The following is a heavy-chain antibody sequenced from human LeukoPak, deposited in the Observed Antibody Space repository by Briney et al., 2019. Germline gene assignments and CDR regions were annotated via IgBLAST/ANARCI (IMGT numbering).Heavy chain of an antibody. J-gene: IGHJ3*02. CDR1: GFSLSTSGVG. V-gene: IGHV2-5*02. CDR2: IYWDDDK. Sequence: SGPTLVNPTQTLTLTCTFSGFSLSTSGVGVGWIRQPPGKALEWLALIYWDDDKRYSPSLKSRLTVTKDTSKNQVVLTMTNMDPVDTATYYCAHRRKYYYDGRAFDIWGQGTMVTVSS. CDR3: AHRRKYYYDGRAFDI. D-gene: IGHD3-22*01.